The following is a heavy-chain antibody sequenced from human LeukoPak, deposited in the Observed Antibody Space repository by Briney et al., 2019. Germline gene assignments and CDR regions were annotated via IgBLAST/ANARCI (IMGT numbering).Heavy chain of an antibody. V-gene: IGHV3-74*01. CDR1: GFTLSDYW. D-gene: IGHD1/OR15-1a*01. J-gene: IGHJ4*02. CDR2: INSDGSST. Sequence: HPGGALRLSCAASGFTLSDYWMHWVRQAPGKGLVWVSRINSDGSSTNYADSVKGRFTISRDNAKNTLYLQMNSLRAEDTAVYYCGNLNTPMGYWGQGALVTVS. CDR3: GNLNTPMGY.